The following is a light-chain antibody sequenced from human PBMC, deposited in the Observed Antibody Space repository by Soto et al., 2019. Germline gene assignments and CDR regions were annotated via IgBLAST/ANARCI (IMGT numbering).Light chain of an antibody. CDR1: QSVSTN. CDR3: QHYGRGSPIA. V-gene: IGKV3-20*01. Sequence: EIVLTQSPGRLSLSPGEGATLSCRPSQSVSTNVAWYQQRPGQPPKLLIFGASSRATGIPARFSGSGSGTDFTLIINRLQPEDFALYFCQHYGRGSPIAFGLGTRLEI. J-gene: IGKJ5*01. CDR2: GAS.